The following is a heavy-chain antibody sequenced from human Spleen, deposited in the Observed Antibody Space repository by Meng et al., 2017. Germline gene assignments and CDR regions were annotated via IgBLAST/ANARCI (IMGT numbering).Heavy chain of an antibody. CDR2: INAVFGTT. CDR3: ARSTNPYDSSGYVDY. D-gene: IGHD3-22*01. Sequence: SVKVSCKALGGIFSNYVIGWVRQAPGQGLEWMGGINAVFGTTNYAQKFHNRVTITSDESTSTVYMELTRLTSEDTAVYYCARSTNPYDSSGYVDYWGQGTPVTVSS. CDR1: GGIFSNYV. J-gene: IGHJ4*02. V-gene: IGHV1-69*13.